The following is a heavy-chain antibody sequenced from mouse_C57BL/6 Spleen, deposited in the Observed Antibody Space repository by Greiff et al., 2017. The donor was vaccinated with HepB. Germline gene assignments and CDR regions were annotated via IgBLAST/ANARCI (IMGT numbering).Heavy chain of an antibody. D-gene: IGHD2-3*01. CDR1: GYTFTDYN. V-gene: IGHV1-22*01. CDR2: INPNNGGT. Sequence: VQLQQSGPELVKPGASVKMSCKASGYTFTDYNMHWVKQSHGKSLEWIGYINPNNGGTSYNKKFKGKATLPVNKSSSPAYMELRSLTSEDSAVYYCAREMDGYYDFDYWGQGTTLTVSS. CDR3: AREMDGYYDFDY. J-gene: IGHJ2*01.